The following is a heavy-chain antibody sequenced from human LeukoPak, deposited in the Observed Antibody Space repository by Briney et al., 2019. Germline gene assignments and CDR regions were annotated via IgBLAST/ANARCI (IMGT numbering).Heavy chain of an antibody. D-gene: IGHD1-26*01. V-gene: IGHV1-2*02. J-gene: IGHJ4*02. CDR1: GYTFTGYY. Sequence: ASVKVSCKASGYTFTGYYMHWVRQAPGQGLEWMGWINPNSGGTNYAQKFQGRVTMTRDTSISTAYMELSRLRSDDTAVYYCARTIVGATEYYFDYWGQGTLVTVSS. CDR2: INPNSGGT. CDR3: ARTIVGATEYYFDY.